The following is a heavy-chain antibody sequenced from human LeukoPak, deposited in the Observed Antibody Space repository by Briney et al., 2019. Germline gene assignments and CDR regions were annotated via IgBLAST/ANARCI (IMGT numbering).Heavy chain of an antibody. D-gene: IGHD3-10*01. V-gene: IGHV4-38-2*01. J-gene: IGHJ5*02. CDR3: ASAEEYYYGSVNWFDP. CDR2: IYHSGST. Sequence: PSETLSLTCAVSGYSISSGYYWGWIRQPPGKGLEWIGSIYHSGSTNYNPSLKSRVTISVDTSKNQFSLKLSSVTAADTAVYYCASAEEYYYGSVNWFDPWGQGTLVTVSS. CDR1: GYSISSGYY.